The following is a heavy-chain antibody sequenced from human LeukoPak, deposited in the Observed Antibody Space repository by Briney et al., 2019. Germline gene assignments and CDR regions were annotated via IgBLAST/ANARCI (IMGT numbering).Heavy chain of an antibody. CDR1: GFTFSSSA. J-gene: IGHJ4*02. Sequence: GGSLRLSCAASGFTFSSSAMSWVRQVPGKGLEWVSAISGSDYSTYYADSVKGRFTISRDNSKNTLYLQMNSLRAEDTAVYYCAKVTTLTSYYIDYWGQGTLVTVSS. V-gene: IGHV3-23*01. D-gene: IGHD4-17*01. CDR3: AKVTTLTSYYIDY. CDR2: ISGSDYST.